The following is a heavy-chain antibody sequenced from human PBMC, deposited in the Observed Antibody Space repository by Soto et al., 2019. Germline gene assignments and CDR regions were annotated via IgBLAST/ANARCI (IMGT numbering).Heavy chain of an antibody. Sequence: QVQLVESGGGVVQPGRSLRLSCAASGFTFSSYGMHWVRQAPGKGLEWVAVISYDGSNKYYADSVKGRFTISRDNSKNTLYLQMNSLRAEDTAVYYCAKDQGYPPPHFDYWGQGTLVTVSS. CDR3: AKDQGYPPPHFDY. V-gene: IGHV3-30*18. CDR1: GFTFSSYG. D-gene: IGHD3-16*02. J-gene: IGHJ4*02. CDR2: ISYDGSNK.